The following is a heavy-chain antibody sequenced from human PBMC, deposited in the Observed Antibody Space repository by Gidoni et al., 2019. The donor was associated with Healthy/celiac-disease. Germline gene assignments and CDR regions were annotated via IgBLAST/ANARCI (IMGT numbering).Heavy chain of an antibody. V-gene: IGHV3-15*01. J-gene: IGHJ4*02. CDR3: TTDERPYGVVVTATPDY. Sequence: EVQLVESGGGLVKPGGSRRLSCAASGFTFSTAWMSWVRQAPGKGLEWFGRIKSKTDGGTTDYAAPVKGRFTISRDDSKNTLYLQMNSLKTEDTAVYYCTTDERPYGVVVTATPDYWGQGTLVTVSS. CDR1: GFTFSTAW. D-gene: IGHD2-21*02. CDR2: IKSKTDGGTT.